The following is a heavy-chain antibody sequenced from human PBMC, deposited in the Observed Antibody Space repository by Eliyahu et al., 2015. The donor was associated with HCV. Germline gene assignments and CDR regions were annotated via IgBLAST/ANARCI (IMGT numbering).Heavy chain of an antibody. Sequence: GPEWMGWIGGRIGNTDYAQKFQGRVTMTIEISTSTAYMELRNLRSDDTAVYYCARDEQQLVPGFDYWGQGTPVIVSS. V-gene: IGHV1-18*01. CDR2: IGGRIGNT. D-gene: IGHD6-13*01. J-gene: IGHJ4*02. CDR3: ARDEQQLVPGFDY.